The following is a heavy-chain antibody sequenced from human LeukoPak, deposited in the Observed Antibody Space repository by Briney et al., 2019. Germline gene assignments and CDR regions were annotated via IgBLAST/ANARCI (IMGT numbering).Heavy chain of an antibody. CDR1: GFTFSSYW. D-gene: IGHD6-13*01. V-gene: IGHV3-74*01. J-gene: IGHJ4*02. CDR3: ARVASSSWYDY. Sequence: GGSLRLSCAAYGFTFSSYWMHWVRQAPGKGLVWVSRINSDGSSTSYADSVKGRFTISRDNAKNTLYLQMNSLRAEDTAVYYCARVASSSWYDYWGQGTLVTVSS. CDR2: INSDGSST.